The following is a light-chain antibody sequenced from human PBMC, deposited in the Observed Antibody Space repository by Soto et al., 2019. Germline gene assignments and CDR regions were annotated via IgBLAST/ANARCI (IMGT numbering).Light chain of an antibody. J-gene: IGKJ5*01. CDR2: KAS. V-gene: IGKV1-5*03. Sequence: DIQMTQSPSSLSASVGDRVTITCRASQSISSWLAWYQQKPGKAPNLLIYKASSLESGVQSRFSGSGSGTEFTLTIRSLQPDDFATYYCKQYNSYPITFGQGTRLEIK. CDR1: QSISSW. CDR3: KQYNSYPIT.